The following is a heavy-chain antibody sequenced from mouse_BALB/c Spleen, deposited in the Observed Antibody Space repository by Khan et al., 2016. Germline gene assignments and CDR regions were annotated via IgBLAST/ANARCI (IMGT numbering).Heavy chain of an antibody. Sequence: QVQLQQSGAELMKPGASVKISCKATGYTFSTYWIEWVKQRPGHGLEWIGEILPGSGSINYNEKFKGKATFTADTSSTTAYMQLSSLTSDDSAVYYCSRGLGRGYFDYWGQGTTLTVSS. V-gene: IGHV1-9*01. CDR2: ILPGSGSI. CDR1: GYTFSTYW. J-gene: IGHJ2*01. CDR3: SRGLGRGYFDY.